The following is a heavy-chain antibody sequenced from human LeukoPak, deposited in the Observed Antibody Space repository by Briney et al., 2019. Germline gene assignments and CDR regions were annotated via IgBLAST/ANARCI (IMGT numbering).Heavy chain of an antibody. D-gene: IGHD1-14*01. J-gene: IGHJ4*02. V-gene: IGHV3-74*01. Sequence: PGGSLRLSCAASGFTFSRYWMHWVRQAPGKGLVWVSRTNSDGSSTTYADSVKGRFTISRDNAKNTLYLQMNSLRAEDTAVYYCVREPQAEYYFDYWGQGTLVTVSS. CDR2: TNSDGSST. CDR1: GFTFSRYW. CDR3: VREPQAEYYFDY.